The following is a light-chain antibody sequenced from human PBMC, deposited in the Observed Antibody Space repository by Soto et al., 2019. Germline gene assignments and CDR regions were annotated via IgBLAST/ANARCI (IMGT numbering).Light chain of an antibody. CDR3: QKYTSATLT. J-gene: IGKJ4*01. CDR2: AAF. Sequence: DIQMTQSTSSLSASVGDRVTITCRASQGISNYLAWYQQKPGKVPKLLIYAAFTLQSGVPSRFSGSGSGTDFTLTISSLQHADVANYYCQKYTSATLTFGVGTKVEIK. V-gene: IGKV1-27*01. CDR1: QGISNY.